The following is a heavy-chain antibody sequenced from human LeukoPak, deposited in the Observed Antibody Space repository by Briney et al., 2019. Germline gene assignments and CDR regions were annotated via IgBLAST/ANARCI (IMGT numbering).Heavy chain of an antibody. V-gene: IGHV3-23*01. CDR2: ISGSGGST. CDR3: AKRYDQPSSFDY. D-gene: IGHD5-12*01. J-gene: IGHJ4*02. CDR1: GFTFSSYA. Sequence: GGSLRLSCAASGFTFSSYAMSWVRQAPGKGLEWVSAISGSGGSTYYADPVKGRFTISRDNSKNTLYLQMNSLRAEDTAVYYCAKRYDQPSSFDYWGQGTLVTVSS.